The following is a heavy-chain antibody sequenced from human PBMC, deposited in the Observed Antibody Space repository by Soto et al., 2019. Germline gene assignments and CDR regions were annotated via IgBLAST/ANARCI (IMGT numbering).Heavy chain of an antibody. V-gene: IGHV3-30*18. J-gene: IGHJ4*02. Sequence: WALRLSCASSGFTFNSYGMHWVRQAPGKGLEWVAIISSDGSDTYYADSVKGRFTISRDNSKNTVYLQMNSPRAEDTAVYYCVKDKPSLAYWGQGTLVTVSS. CDR2: ISSDGSDT. CDR1: GFTFNSYG. CDR3: VKDKPSLAY.